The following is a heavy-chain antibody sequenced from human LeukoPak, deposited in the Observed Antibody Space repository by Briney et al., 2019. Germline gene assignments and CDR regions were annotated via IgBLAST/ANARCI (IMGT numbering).Heavy chain of an antibody. CDR2: INSDGSST. D-gene: IGHD6-13*01. Sequence: GGSLRLSCAASGFTLSSNLMHWVRQAPGKGLVWVSRINSDGSSTSYADSVEGRFTISRDNAKNTLYLEMNSLRAEDTAVYYCARPAAVAFDIWGQGKMVTVSS. J-gene: IGHJ3*02. CDR3: ARPAAVAFDI. CDR1: GFTLSSNL. V-gene: IGHV3-74*01.